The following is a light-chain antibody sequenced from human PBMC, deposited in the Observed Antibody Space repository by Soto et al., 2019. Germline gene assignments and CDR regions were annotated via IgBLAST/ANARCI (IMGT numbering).Light chain of an antibody. Sequence: QSALTQPPSASGSPGQSVTISCTGTSSDVGGYNYVSWYQHHPDKAPKLIIYEVTKRPSGVPDRFSGSKSGNTASLTVSGLQAEDEADYYCNSYAGSNTVVFGGGTKLTVL. CDR1: SSDVGGYNY. V-gene: IGLV2-8*01. CDR2: EVT. J-gene: IGLJ2*01. CDR3: NSYAGSNTVV.